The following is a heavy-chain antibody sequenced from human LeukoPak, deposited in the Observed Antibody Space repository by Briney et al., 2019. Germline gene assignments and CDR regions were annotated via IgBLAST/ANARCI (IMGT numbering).Heavy chain of an antibody. D-gene: IGHD3-16*02. V-gene: IGHV1-2*02. CDR2: INPNSGGT. J-gene: IGHJ6*03. CDR1: GYTFTGYY. CDR3: ARGYYDYVWGSYRLSYYYYYMDV. Sequence: VASVKVSCKASGYTFTGYYMHWVRQAPGQGLEWMGWINPNSGGTNYAQKFQGRVTMTRDTFISTAYMELSRLRSDDTAVYYSARGYYDYVWGSYRLSYYYYYMDVWGKGTTVTISS.